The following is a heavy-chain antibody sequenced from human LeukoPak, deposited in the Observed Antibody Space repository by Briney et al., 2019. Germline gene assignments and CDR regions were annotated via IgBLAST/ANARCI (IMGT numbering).Heavy chain of an antibody. Sequence: SETLSLTCAVYGGSFSGYYWSWIRQPPGKGLEWIGEINHSGSTNYNPSLKSRVTISVDTSKNQFSLKLSSVTAADTAVYYCARGSKIQTGSGSYYSHYYYYMDVWGKGTTVTVSS. J-gene: IGHJ6*03. CDR1: GGSFSGYY. CDR2: INHSGST. V-gene: IGHV4-34*01. D-gene: IGHD3-10*01. CDR3: ARGSKIQTGSGSYYSHYYYYMDV.